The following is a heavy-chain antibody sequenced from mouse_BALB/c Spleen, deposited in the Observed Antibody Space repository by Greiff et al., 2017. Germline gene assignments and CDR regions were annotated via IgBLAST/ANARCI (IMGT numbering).Heavy chain of an antibody. CDR1: GFTFSSFG. CDR2: ISSGSSTI. D-gene: IGHD4-1*01. J-gene: IGHJ4*01. CDR3: ARYWGHYAMDY. Sequence: DVMLVESGGGLVQPGGSRKLSCAASGFTFSSFGMHWVRQAPEKGLEWVAYISSGSSTIYYADTVKGRFTISRDNPKNTLFLQMTSLRSEDTAMYYCARYWGHYAMDYWGQGTSVTVSS. V-gene: IGHV5-17*02.